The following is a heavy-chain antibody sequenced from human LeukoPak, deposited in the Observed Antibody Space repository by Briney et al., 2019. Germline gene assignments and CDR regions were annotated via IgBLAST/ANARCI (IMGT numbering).Heavy chain of an antibody. CDR2: INNDGTT. Sequence: GESLRLSCAASGITVSTSWMPWVRQAPGKGLVWVSRINNDGTTVYADSVKGRFTISRDNAKNTLYLQMNSLRAEDTAVYYCVRSQGFFDIWGQGTVVTVSS. CDR3: VRSQGFFDI. J-gene: IGHJ3*02. V-gene: IGHV3-74*01. CDR1: GITVSTSW.